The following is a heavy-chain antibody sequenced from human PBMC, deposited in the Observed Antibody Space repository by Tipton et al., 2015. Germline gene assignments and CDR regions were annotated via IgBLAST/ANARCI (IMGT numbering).Heavy chain of an antibody. CDR1: GGSLSGYY. J-gene: IGHJ4*02. D-gene: IGHD1-1*01. CDR3: ARGPWKTFDY. V-gene: IGHV4-34*01. CDR2: INHSGST. Sequence: TLSLTCAVYGGSLSGYYWSWIRQPPGKGLEWIGEINHSGSTNYNPSLESRVTISVDTSKNQFSLKLSSVTAADTALYYCARGPWKTFDYWGQGTLVTVSS.